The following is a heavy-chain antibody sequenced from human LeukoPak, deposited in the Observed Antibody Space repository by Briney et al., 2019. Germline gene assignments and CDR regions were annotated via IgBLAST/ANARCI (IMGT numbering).Heavy chain of an antibody. Sequence: GGSLRLSCAASGFTFSSYAMHWVRQAPGKGLEWVAVISYDGSNKYYAGSVKGRFTISRDNSKNTLYLQMNSLRAEDTAVYYCASCFSAPYDFWSGHPFDYWGQGTLVTVSS. CDR3: ASCFSAPYDFWSGHPFDY. J-gene: IGHJ4*02. V-gene: IGHV3-30-3*01. CDR2: ISYDGSNK. D-gene: IGHD3-3*01. CDR1: GFTFSSYA.